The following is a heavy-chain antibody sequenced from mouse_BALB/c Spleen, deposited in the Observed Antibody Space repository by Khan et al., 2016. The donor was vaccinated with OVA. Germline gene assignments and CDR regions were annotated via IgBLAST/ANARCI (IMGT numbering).Heavy chain of an antibody. CDR3: NAGYFDY. CDR1: DFNIKDYY. Sequence: VRLQQSGAELVRSGASVKLSCTASDFNIKDYYMHWVKQRPEQGLEWIGWIDPENGDTEYAPKFQGKATMTADTSSNTAYLQLSSLTSEDTAVYYCNAGYFDYWGQGTTLTVSS. CDR2: IDPENGDT. J-gene: IGHJ2*01. V-gene: IGHV14-4*02.